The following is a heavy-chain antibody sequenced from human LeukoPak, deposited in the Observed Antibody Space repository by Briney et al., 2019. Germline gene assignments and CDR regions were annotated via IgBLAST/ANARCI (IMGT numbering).Heavy chain of an antibody. V-gene: IGHV4-59*08. CDR3: ARHRLRWELLR. CDR1: GGSISSYY. J-gene: IGHJ4*02. CDR2: IYYSGST. D-gene: IGHD1-26*01. Sequence: SETLSLTCTVSGGSISSYYWSWIRQPPGKGLEWIEYIYYSGSTNYNPSLKSRVTISVDTSKNQFSLKLSSVTAADTAVYYCARHRLRWELLRWGQGTLVTVSS.